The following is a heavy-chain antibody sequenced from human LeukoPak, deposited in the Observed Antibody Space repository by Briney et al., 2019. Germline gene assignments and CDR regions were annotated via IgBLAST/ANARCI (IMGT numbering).Heavy chain of an antibody. Sequence: ASVKVSCKASGYTFTGYYMHWVRQAPGQGLEWMGWINPNSGGTNYAQKFQGRVTMTRDTSISTAYMEPSRLRSDDTAVYYCARDSGERGSGSYLIAYWGQGTLVTVSS. J-gene: IGHJ4*02. CDR1: GYTFTGYY. D-gene: IGHD3-10*01. CDR3: ARDSGERGSGSYLIAY. CDR2: INPNSGGT. V-gene: IGHV1-2*02.